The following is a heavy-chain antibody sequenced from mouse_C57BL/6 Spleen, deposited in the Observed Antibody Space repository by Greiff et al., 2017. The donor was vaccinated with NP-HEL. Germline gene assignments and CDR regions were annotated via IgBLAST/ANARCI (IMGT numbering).Heavy chain of an antibody. CDR2: INPNNGGT. V-gene: IGHV1-26*01. Sequence: EVQLQQSGPELVKPGASVKISCKASGYTFTDYYMNWVKQSHGKSLEWIGDINPNNGGTSYNQKFKGKATLTVDKSSSTAYMELRSLTSEDSAVYYCARSSIQGFAYWGQGTLVTVSA. J-gene: IGHJ3*01. CDR3: ARSSIQGFAY. CDR1: GYTFTDYY. D-gene: IGHD2-3*01.